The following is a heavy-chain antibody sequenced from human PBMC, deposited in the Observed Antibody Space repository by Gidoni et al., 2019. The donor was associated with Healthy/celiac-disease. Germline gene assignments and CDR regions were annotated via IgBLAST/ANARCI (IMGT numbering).Heavy chain of an antibody. CDR2: ISAYNGNT. J-gene: IGHJ4*02. D-gene: IGHD6-19*01. V-gene: IGHV1-18*01. CDR3: ARDPSGRYPYFDY. Sequence: WWQQPPGQGLEWMGWISAYNGNTNYAQKLQGRVTMTTDTSTSTAYMELRSLRSDDTAVYYCARDPSGRYPYFDYWGQGTLVTVSS.